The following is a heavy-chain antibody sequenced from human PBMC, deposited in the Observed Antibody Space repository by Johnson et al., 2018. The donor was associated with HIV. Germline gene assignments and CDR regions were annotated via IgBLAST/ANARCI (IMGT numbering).Heavy chain of an antibody. D-gene: IGHD2-21*01. CDR3: AKEAYSSDAFDI. J-gene: IGHJ3*02. Sequence: QVQLVESGGGMVQPGRSLRLYCAASGFAFRSYGMHWVRQAPGKGLEWVAVIWYDGNNKYYADSVKGRFTVSRDNSKNTLYLQMNSLRAEDTAVYYCAKEAYSSDAFDIWGQGTMVTVSS. CDR2: IWYDGNNK. V-gene: IGHV3-33*06. CDR1: GFAFRSYG.